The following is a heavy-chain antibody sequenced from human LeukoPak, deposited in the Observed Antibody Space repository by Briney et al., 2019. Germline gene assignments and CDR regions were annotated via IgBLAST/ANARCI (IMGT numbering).Heavy chain of an antibody. V-gene: IGHV3-9*01. CDR2: ISWNSGSI. CDR3: ARDPIYYYYYYGMDV. Sequence: PGGSLRLSCAASGFTFDDYAMHWVRQAPGKGLEWVSGISWNSGSIGYADSVKGRFTISRDNAKNSLYLQMNSLRAEDTAVYYCARDPIYYYYYYGMDVWGQGTTVTVSS. CDR1: GFTFDDYA. J-gene: IGHJ6*02.